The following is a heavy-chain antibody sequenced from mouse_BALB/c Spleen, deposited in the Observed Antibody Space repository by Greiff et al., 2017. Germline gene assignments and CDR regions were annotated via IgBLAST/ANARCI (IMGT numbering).Heavy chain of an antibody. CDR3: ARGVGPDY. V-gene: IGHV3-2*02. CDR1: GYSITSDYA. J-gene: IGHJ2*01. CDR2: ISYSGST. Sequence: EGQLQESGPGLVKPSQSLSLTCTVTGYSITSDYAWNWIRQFPGNKLEWMGYISYSGSTSYNPSLKSRISITRDTSKNQFFLQLNSVTTEDTATYYCARGVGPDYWGQGTTLTVSS.